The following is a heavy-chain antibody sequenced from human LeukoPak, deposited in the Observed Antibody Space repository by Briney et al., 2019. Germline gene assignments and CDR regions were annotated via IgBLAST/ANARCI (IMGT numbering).Heavy chain of an antibody. CDR2: ISSSSSYI. CDR1: GFTFSSYS. Sequence: PGGSLRLSCAASGFTFSSYSMNWVRQAPGKGLEWVSSISSSSSYIYYADSVKGRFTISRDNAKNSLYLQMNSLRAEDTAVYCCARDEEYSYGYGETGYWGQGTLVTVSS. V-gene: IGHV3-21*01. J-gene: IGHJ4*02. CDR3: ARDEEYSYGYGETGY. D-gene: IGHD5-18*01.